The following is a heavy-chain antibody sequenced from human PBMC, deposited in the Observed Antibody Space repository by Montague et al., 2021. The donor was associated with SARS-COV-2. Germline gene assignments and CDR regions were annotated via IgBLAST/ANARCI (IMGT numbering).Heavy chain of an antibody. V-gene: IGHV4-31*03. CDR2: IFYNGGT. D-gene: IGHD4-11*01. CDR1: GGSISGGGFL. Sequence: TLSLTCIVSGGSISGGGFLWTWVRHLPGKGLEWIGYIFYNGGTDYNPSLKSRVNTAVDTSKNQFSLRLSSVTAADTAVYYCSRGSYRYSHNYYYAMDVWGQGTTVIVSS. J-gene: IGHJ6*02. CDR3: SRGSYRYSHNYYYAMDV.